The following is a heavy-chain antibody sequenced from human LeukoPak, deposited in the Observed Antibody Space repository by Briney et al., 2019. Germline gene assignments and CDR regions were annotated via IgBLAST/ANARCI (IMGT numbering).Heavy chain of an antibody. J-gene: IGHJ5*02. V-gene: IGHV3-74*01. CDR2: INSDGSSI. CDR1: GFTFSSYW. D-gene: IGHD3-10*01. CDR3: ARDLDGSGNYHRFDP. Sequence: GGSLRLSCAASGFTFSSYWMHWIRQAPGQELVWVSRINSDGSSINYADSVKGRFTVSRDNAKNTLHLQMNSLRGEDTAVYYCARDLDGSGNYHRFDPWGQGTLVTVSS.